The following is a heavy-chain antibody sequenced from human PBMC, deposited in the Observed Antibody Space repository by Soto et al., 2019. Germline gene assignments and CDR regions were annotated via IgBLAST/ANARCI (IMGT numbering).Heavy chain of an antibody. V-gene: IGHV3-23*01. D-gene: IGHD4-17*01. J-gene: IGHJ4*02. CDR3: AKDYYGEFEY. CDR2: ISGSGGIT. CDR1: VFTFISYS. Sequence: PVVSLILSCSSSVFTFISYSISLFRQAPGKGLEWVSAISGSGGITYYADSVKGRFTISRDNSKNTLYLQMNSLRAEDTAVYYYAKDYYGEFEYWGKGHMVNVSS.